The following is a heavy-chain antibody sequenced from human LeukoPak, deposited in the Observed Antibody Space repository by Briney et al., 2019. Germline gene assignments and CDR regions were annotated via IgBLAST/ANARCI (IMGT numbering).Heavy chain of an antibody. D-gene: IGHD3-10*01. J-gene: IGHJ5*02. Sequence: PGGSLRLSCAASGFTFSSYGMHWVRQAPDKGLEWVAFIRYDGSNKYYADSVKGRFTISRDNSKNTLYLQMNSLRAEDTAVYYCAKERITMVRDVDPWGQGTLVTVSS. CDR2: IRYDGSNK. V-gene: IGHV3-30*02. CDR1: GFTFSSYG. CDR3: AKERITMVRDVDP.